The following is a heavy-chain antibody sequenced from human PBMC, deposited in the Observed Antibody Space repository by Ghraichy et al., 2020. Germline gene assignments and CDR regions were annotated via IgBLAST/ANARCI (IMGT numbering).Heavy chain of an antibody. CDR2: VRHTGST. J-gene: IGHJ4*02. CDR3: ARVSSGWSYIDY. CDR1: GGSFTGFY. V-gene: IGHV4-34*01. Sequence: SQTLSLTCDVFGGSFTGFYWTWIRQPPGKELEWIGEVRHTGSTIYSPSLSSRVSISLDTSKNQFSLKLISVTAADTAVYYCARVSSGWSYIDYWGQGTLVTVSS. D-gene: IGHD6-19*01.